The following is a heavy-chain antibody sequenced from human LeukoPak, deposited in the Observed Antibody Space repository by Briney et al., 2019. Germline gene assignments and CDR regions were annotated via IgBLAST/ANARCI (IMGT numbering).Heavy chain of an antibody. CDR1: GYTFTSYA. CDR3: ARDGSAGIDSLFDP. D-gene: IGHD2-15*01. CDR2: ISAYNGNT. Sequence: ASVKASCKASGYTFTSYAMNCVRQAPGRGLEWMGWISAYNGNTNYAQKLQGRVTMTTDTSTSTAYMELRSLRSDDTAVYYCARDGSAGIDSLFDPWGQGTLVTVSS. J-gene: IGHJ5*02. V-gene: IGHV1-18*01.